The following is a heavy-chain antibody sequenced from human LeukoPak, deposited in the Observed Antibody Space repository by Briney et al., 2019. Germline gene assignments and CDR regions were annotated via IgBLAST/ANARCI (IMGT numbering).Heavy chain of an antibody. CDR3: ASWGLGYCSSTSCYRGYYYMDV. J-gene: IGHJ6*03. V-gene: IGHV3-21*01. D-gene: IGHD2-2*02. Sequence: GGSLRLSCAASGFTFSSYSMNWVRQAPGKGLEWVSSISSSSSYIYYADSVKSRFTISRDNAKNSLYLQMNSLRAEDTAVYYCASWGLGYCSSTSCYRGYYYMDVWGKGTTVTVSS. CDR2: ISSSSSYI. CDR1: GFTFSSYS.